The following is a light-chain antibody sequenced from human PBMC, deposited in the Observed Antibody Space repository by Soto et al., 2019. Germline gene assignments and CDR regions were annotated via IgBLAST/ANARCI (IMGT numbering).Light chain of an antibody. Sequence: EIVLTQSPGTLSLSPGERATLSCRASQSVSTSSLAWYQQKGGQAPRLLIHGASSRATGIPDRFSGSGSGTDFTLTISRLEPEDFAVYYCQQCGSWPLTFGRGTKVEVK. J-gene: IGKJ1*01. CDR2: GAS. CDR1: QSVSTSS. CDR3: QQCGSWPLT. V-gene: IGKV3-20*01.